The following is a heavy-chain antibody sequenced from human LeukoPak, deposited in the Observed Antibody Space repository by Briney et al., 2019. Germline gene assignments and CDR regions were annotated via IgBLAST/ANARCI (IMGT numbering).Heavy chain of an antibody. CDR2: IRQDGSEK. Sequence: GGSLRLSCEVSGFTFTDYWMNWVRQAPGKGTEWVASIRQDGSEKTYVDSVKGRFTISRDNTKNSLSLQLNGLRAEDTAVYYCARDGTAAGLYFDLWGQGTLVTVSS. CDR1: GFTFTDYW. CDR3: ARDGTAAGLYFDL. J-gene: IGHJ4*01. D-gene: IGHD6-13*01. V-gene: IGHV3-7*01.